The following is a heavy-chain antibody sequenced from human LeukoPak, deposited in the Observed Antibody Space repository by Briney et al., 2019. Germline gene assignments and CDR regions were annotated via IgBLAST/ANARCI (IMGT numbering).Heavy chain of an antibody. V-gene: IGHV3-20*04. CDR1: GFTFSSYN. D-gene: IGHD1-26*01. J-gene: IGHJ4*02. CDR3: ARDKRRRERSFDY. Sequence: GGSLRLSCAASGFTFSSYNMNWVRQAPGKGLEWVSGINWNGGSTGYADSVKGRFTISRDNAKNSLYLQMNSLRAEDTALYYCARDKRRRERSFDYWGQGTLVTVSS. CDR2: INWNGGST.